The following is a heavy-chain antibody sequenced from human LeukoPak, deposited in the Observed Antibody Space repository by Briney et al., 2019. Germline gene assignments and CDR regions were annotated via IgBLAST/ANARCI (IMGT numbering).Heavy chain of an antibody. Sequence: GASAKVSCKASGYTFTSYGISWVRQAPGQGLEWMGWISAYNGNTNYAQKLQGRVTMTTDTSTSTAYMELRSLRSDDTAVYYCARGPYYYGSGSYCYFDYWGQGTLVTVSS. D-gene: IGHD3-10*01. J-gene: IGHJ4*02. CDR3: ARGPYYYGSGSYCYFDY. V-gene: IGHV1-18*01. CDR2: ISAYNGNT. CDR1: GYTFTSYG.